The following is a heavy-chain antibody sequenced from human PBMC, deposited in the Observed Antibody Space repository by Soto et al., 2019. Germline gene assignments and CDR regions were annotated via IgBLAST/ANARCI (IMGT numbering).Heavy chain of an antibody. V-gene: IGHV3-21*01. CDR3: ARDPHSSSWSEAQRARVY. CDR2: ISSISSYI. D-gene: IGHD6-13*01. Sequence: GGSLRLSCAASGFTFSSYSMNWVRQAPGKGLEWVSSISSISSYIYYADSVKGRFTISRDDAKNSLYLQMNSLRAEDTAVYYCARDPHSSSWSEAQRARVYWGQGTLVTVSS. J-gene: IGHJ4*02. CDR1: GFTFSSYS.